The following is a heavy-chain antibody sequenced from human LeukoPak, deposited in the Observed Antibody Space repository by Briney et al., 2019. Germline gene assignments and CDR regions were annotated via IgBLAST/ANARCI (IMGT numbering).Heavy chain of an antibody. CDR3: ARDLGAAGTLSFFGY. CDR2: ISAYKGNI. J-gene: IGHJ4*02. D-gene: IGHD6-13*01. V-gene: IGHV1-18*04. Sequence: ASVKVSCKASGYTFTSYGISWGRQAPGQGLEWMGWISAYKGNINYAQKFQGRVTMTTDTSTSTAYLELRSLRSDDTAVYYCARDLGAAGTLSFFGYWGQGTLVTVSS. CDR1: GYTFTSYG.